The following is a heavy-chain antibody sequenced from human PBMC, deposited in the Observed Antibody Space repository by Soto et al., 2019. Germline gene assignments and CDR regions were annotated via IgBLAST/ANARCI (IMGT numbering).Heavy chain of an antibody. CDR3: ARAYSGRLPSRADYYYAMDV. D-gene: IGHD2-15*01. Sequence: PGGSLRLSCAASGFTLSAYDMHWVRQAEGKGLEWVSALGAADDPYYLVSVKGRFTISRENAKNSLYLQMNNLRAGDTAVYYCARAYSGRLPSRADYYYAMDVWGQATRSPSP. CDR2: LGAADDP. V-gene: IGHV3-13*05. CDR1: GFTLSAYD. J-gene: IGHJ6*02.